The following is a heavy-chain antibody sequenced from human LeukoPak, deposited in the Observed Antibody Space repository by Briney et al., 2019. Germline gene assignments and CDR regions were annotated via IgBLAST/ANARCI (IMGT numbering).Heavy chain of an antibody. CDR3: ARETSCSSTSCYAPEPVNDY. CDR2: INTDGSST. J-gene: IGHJ4*02. CDR1: GFTFSSYW. V-gene: IGHV3-74*01. Sequence: GGSLRLSCAASGFTFSSYWMHWVRQAPGKGLVWVSRINTDGSSTSYADSVKGRFTISRDNAKNTLYLQMNSLRAEDTAVYYCARETSCSSTSCYAPEPVNDYWGQGTLVTVSS. D-gene: IGHD2-2*01.